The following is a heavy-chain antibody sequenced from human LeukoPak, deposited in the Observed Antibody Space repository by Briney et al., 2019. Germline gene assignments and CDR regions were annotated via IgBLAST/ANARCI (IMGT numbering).Heavy chain of an antibody. V-gene: IGHV3-21*01. D-gene: IGHD3-22*01. CDR2: ISSSSSYI. Sequence: GGSLRLSCAASGFTFSSYWMSWVRQAPGKGLEWVSSISSSSSYIYYADSVKGRFTISRDNAKNSLYLQMNSLRAEDTAVYYCAKDTDSSGYENYYFDYWGQGTLVTVSS. CDR1: GFTFSSYW. J-gene: IGHJ4*02. CDR3: AKDTDSSGYENYYFDY.